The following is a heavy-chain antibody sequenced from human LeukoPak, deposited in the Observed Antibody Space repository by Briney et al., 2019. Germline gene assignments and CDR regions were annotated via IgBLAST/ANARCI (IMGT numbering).Heavy chain of an antibody. CDR1: GFTFRTSG. J-gene: IGHJ4*02. Sequence: GGSLRLSCAASGFTFRTSGMHWVRQAPGKGLEWVAFIRYDGSNKYYADSVKGRFTISRDNSKNTLYLQMNSLRAEDTAVYYCAKDRLYYYDSSGSFDYWGQGTLVTVSS. D-gene: IGHD3-22*01. CDR2: IRYDGSNK. CDR3: AKDRLYYYDSSGSFDY. V-gene: IGHV3-30*02.